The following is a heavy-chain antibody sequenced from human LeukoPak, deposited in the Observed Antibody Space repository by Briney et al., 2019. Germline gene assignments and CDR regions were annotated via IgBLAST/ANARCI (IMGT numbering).Heavy chain of an antibody. CDR3: AGCSSTSCYTSGAFDI. CDR1: GYTFTGYY. Sequence: ASVKVSCKASGYTFTGYYMHWVRQAPGQGLEWMGRINPNSGGTNYAQKFQGRVTMTRDTSISTAYMELSRLRSDDTAVYYCAGCSSTSCYTSGAFDIWGQGTMVTVSS. D-gene: IGHD2-2*02. V-gene: IGHV1-2*06. J-gene: IGHJ3*02. CDR2: INPNSGGT.